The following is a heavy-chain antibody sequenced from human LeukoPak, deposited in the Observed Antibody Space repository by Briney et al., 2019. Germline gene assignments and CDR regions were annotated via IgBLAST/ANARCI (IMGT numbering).Heavy chain of an antibody. CDR3: AREGGFCFGDTCRFFDF. D-gene: IGHD2-15*01. Sequence: PGGSLRLSCAASGFTLSTSSLNWVRQAPGKGLEWVSSISSSGSYIYYADSVKGRFTISRDSAKNSLYLQMNSLGAEDTAVYYCAREGGFCFGDTCRFFDFWGQGTLVTVSS. J-gene: IGHJ4*02. CDR1: GFTLSTSS. V-gene: IGHV3-21*01. CDR2: ISSSGSYI.